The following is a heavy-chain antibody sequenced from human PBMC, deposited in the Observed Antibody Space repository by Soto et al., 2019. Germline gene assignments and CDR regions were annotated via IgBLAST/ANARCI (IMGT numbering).Heavy chain of an antibody. CDR1: GGSISSSSYY. D-gene: IGHD3-3*01. V-gene: IGHV4-39*01. J-gene: IGHJ6*03. CDR2: IYYSGST. CDR3: ARHRDDLESLSWVYYYYYMDV. Sequence: SETRSLTCPVSGGSISSSSYYWGWIRQPPGKGLEWIGSIYYSGSTYYNPSLKSRVTISVGTSKNQFSLSLSSVTAADTAVYYCARHRDDLESLSWVYYYYYMDVWGKGTTVTVSS.